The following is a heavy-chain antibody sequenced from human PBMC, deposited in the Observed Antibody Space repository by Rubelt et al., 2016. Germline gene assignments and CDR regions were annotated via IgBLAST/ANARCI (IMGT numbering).Heavy chain of an antibody. CDR3: VRDGMRGGDFDY. V-gene: IGHV3-72*01. CDR1: GFTFSDHY. J-gene: IGHJ4*02. D-gene: IGHD1-26*01. CDR2: IQNRANNYNT. Sequence: EVQLVESGGDLVQPGESLRLSCVTSGFTFSDHYMDWFRQAPGKGLEWVARIQNRANNYNTQYAASVKGRFTIPRDDSRNSWYLQMNSLTTEDTAQYDCVRDGMRGGDFDYWGQGTLVTVSS.